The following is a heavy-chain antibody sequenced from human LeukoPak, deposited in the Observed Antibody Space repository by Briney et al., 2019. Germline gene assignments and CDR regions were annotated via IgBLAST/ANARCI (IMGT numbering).Heavy chain of an antibody. CDR2: INHSGST. CDR3: ARGGPLVYCSGGSCYSLDY. V-gene: IGHV4-34*01. CDR1: GGSFSGYY. J-gene: IGHJ4*02. Sequence: SETLSHTCAVYGGSFSGYYWSWIRQPPGKGLEWIGEINHSGSTNYNPSLKSRVTISVDTSKNQFSLKLSSVTAADTAVYYCARGGPLVYCSGGSCYSLDYWGQGTLVTVSS. D-gene: IGHD2-15*01.